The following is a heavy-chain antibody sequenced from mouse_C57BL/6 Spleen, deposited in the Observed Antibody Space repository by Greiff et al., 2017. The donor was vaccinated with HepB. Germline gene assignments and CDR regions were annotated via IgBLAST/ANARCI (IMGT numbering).Heavy chain of an antibody. CDR1: GYTFTSYW. CDR2: IDPSDSET. V-gene: IGHV1-52*01. Sequence: QVQLQQPGAELVRPGSSVKLSCKASGYTFTSYWMHWVKQRPIQGLEWIGNIDPSDSETHYNQKFKDKATLTVDKSSSTAYMQLSSLTSEDSAVYYCARRGYSNCADAMDYWGQGTSVTVSS. J-gene: IGHJ4*01. CDR3: ARRGYSNCADAMDY. D-gene: IGHD2-5*01.